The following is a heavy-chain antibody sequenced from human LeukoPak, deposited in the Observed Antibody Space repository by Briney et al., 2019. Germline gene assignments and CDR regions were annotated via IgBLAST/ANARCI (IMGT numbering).Heavy chain of an antibody. J-gene: IGHJ5*02. CDR3: ARTSHASETDSSGYFPNCFDP. D-gene: IGHD3-22*01. Sequence: GGSLRLSCAASGFAFSSRSMNWFRQAPRKGPEWVSSISSSSNYIHYADSVKGRFTVSRDNVKDSLHLQMNSLRPDDTGIYYCARTSHASETDSSGYFPNCFDPWGQGTLVIVSS. CDR1: GFAFSSRS. CDR2: ISSSSNYI. V-gene: IGHV3-21*01.